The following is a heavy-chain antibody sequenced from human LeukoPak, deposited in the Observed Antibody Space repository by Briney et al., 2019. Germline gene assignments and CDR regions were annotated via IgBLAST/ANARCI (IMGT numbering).Heavy chain of an antibody. D-gene: IGHD6-19*01. V-gene: IGHV1-2*02. CDR2: INPNSGGT. J-gene: IGHJ5*02. Sequence: ASVKVSCKASGYTFTDYYMHWVRQAPGQGLEWMGWINPNSGGTNYAQKFQGRVTMTRDTSISTVYMELSRLRSDDTAVYYCARGEEWLVLYWFDPWGQGTLVTVSS. CDR1: GYTFTDYY. CDR3: ARGEEWLVLYWFDP.